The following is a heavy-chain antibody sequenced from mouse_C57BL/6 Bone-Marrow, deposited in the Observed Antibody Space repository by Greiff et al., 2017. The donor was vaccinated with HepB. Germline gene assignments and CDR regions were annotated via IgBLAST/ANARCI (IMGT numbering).Heavy chain of an antibody. D-gene: IGHD2-4*01. CDR3: ARWNYDYFYFDY. V-gene: IGHV1-18*01. Sequence: VQLKQSGPELVKPGASVKIPCKASGYTFTDYNMDWVKQSHGKSLEWIGDINPNNGGTIYNQKFKGKATLTVDKSSSTAYMELRSLTSEDTAVYYCARWNYDYFYFDYWGQGTTLTVSS. CDR2: INPNNGGT. CDR1: GYTFTDYN. J-gene: IGHJ2*01.